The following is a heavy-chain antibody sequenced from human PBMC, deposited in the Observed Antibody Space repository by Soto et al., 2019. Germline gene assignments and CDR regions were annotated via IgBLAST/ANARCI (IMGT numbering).Heavy chain of an antibody. V-gene: IGHV3-48*02. J-gene: IGHJ4*02. CDR2: ITSSSV. Sequence: GGSLRLSCAASGFTFSYYSMNWVRQAPGKGLEWVSYITSSSVYYADSVKGRFTIFRDSGKNSVHLQMNSLRDEDTAVYYCARSYHDSSGYKFPLDYWGQGALVTVSS. CDR1: GFTFSYYS. CDR3: ARSYHDSSGYKFPLDY. D-gene: IGHD3-22*01.